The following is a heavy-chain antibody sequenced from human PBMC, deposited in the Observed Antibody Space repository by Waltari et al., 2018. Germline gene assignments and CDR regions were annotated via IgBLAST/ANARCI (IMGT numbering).Heavy chain of an antibody. CDR1: GGTFSSYA. J-gene: IGHJ4*02. CDR3: ARGRYCSSTSCYDGGLFDY. CDR2: ISTSFGTA. D-gene: IGHD2-2*01. V-gene: IGHV1-69*01. Sequence: QVQLVQSGAEVKKPGSSVKVSCKASGGTFSSYAISWVRPAPGQGLEWMGGISTSFGTANYAQKFQGRVTSTADESTRTAYMELSSLRSEDRAVYYCARGRYCSSTSCYDGGLFDYWGQGTLVTVSS.